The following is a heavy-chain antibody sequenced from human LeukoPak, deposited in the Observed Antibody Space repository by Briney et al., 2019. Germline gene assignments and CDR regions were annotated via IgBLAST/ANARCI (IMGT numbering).Heavy chain of an antibody. CDR1: GVSISGGSFD. CDR2: IHYSGST. Sequence: SQTLSLTCTVSGVSISGGSFDWGWVRQPPGKGLEWIGNIHYSGSTYYNPSLKSPVSISVDTSKNHFSLQLSSVTAADTAVYYCAGRVGASIWTGMHFWGQGTLVAVSS. CDR3: AGRVGASIWTGMHF. D-gene: IGHD1-26*01. J-gene: IGHJ4*02. V-gene: IGHV4-39*02.